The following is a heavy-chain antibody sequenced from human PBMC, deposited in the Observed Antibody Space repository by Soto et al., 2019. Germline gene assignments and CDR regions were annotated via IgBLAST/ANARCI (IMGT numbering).Heavy chain of an antibody. Sequence: GGSLRLSCTASGFTFGDYAMSWFRQAPGKGLEWVGFIRSKAYGGTTEYAASVKGRLTISRDDSKSIAYLQMNSLKTEDTAVYYCTRAGVAATVGWFDPWGQGTLVTVSS. CDR1: GFTFGDYA. D-gene: IGHD2-15*01. V-gene: IGHV3-49*03. CDR3: TRAGVAATVGWFDP. CDR2: IRSKAYGGTT. J-gene: IGHJ5*02.